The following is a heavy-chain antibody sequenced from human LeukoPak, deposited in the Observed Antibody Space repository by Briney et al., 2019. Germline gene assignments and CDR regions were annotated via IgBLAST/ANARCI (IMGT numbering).Heavy chain of an antibody. J-gene: IGHJ3*02. D-gene: IGHD3-3*01. V-gene: IGHV4-38-2*02. CDR1: GYSISSGYY. CDR3: AREEARITIFGVVMPDDAFDI. CDR2: IYHSGST. Sequence: SETLSLTCTVSGYSISSGYYWGWIRQPPGKGLEWIGSIYHSGSTYYNPSLKSRVTISVDTSKNQFSLKLSFVTAADTAVYYCAREEARITIFGVVMPDDAFDIWGQGTMVTVSS.